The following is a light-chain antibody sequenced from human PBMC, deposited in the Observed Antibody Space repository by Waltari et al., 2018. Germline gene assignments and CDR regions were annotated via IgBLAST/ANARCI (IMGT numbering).Light chain of an antibody. CDR3: QVWDITSDHFV. Sequence: SYVLTQPPSVSVAPGQTARITCGGNNIGSKSVHWYQKKPGQAPLLVVYDNSDRPSGIPERFSGSNSGNTATLTISRVEAGDEADYYCQVWDITSDHFVFGTGTKVTVL. J-gene: IGLJ1*01. CDR2: DNS. V-gene: IGLV3-21*02. CDR1: NIGSKS.